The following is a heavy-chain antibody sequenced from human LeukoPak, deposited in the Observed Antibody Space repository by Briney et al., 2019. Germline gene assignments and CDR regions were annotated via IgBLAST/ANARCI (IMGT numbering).Heavy chain of an antibody. V-gene: IGHV5-51*01. CDR1: GYSFTSYW. CDR3: ARGGYYYDSSGYYYFQH. D-gene: IGHD3-22*01. CDR2: IYPGDSDT. J-gene: IGHJ1*01. Sequence: GESLQISCKGSGYSFTSYWIGWVRQMPGKGLEWMGIIYPGDSDTRYSPSFQGQVTISADKSISTAYLQWSSLKASDTAMYYCARGGYYYDSSGYYYFQHWGQGTLVTVSS.